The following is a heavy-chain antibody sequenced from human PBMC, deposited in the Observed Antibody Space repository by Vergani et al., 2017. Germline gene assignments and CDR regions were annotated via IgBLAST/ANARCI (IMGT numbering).Heavy chain of an antibody. D-gene: IGHD6-19*01. V-gene: IGHV5-51*01. CDR3: ARQGYSSRYLIDY. J-gene: IGHJ4*02. Sequence: EVQLVQSGADVKTPGESLKISCKGSGYRFPSYWIGWVRQLPGKGLEWMGIIYPGDSDTRYSPSFQGQVTISADKSISTAYLQWSSLKASATAMYYCARQGYSSRYLIDYWGQGTLVTVSS. CDR1: GYRFPSYW. CDR2: IYPGDSDT.